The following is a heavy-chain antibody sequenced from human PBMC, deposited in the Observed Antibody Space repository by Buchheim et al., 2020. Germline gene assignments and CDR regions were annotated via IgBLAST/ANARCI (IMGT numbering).Heavy chain of an antibody. CDR2: ISYDGSNK. D-gene: IGHD6-13*01. CDR1: GFTFSNYG. Sequence: QVQLVESGGGVVQPGRSLRLSCAASGFTFSNYGMHWVRQAPGKGLEWVAIISYDGSNKNYADSVKGRFTISRDNSKNTPYLQMNSLRAEDTAVYYCAKDRRSSWTSDYWGQGTL. J-gene: IGHJ4*02. CDR3: AKDRRSSWTSDY. V-gene: IGHV3-30*18.